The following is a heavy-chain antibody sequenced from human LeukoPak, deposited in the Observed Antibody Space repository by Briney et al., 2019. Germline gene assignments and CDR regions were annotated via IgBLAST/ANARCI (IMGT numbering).Heavy chain of an antibody. J-gene: IGHJ4*02. CDR1: GYTFTSYG. Sequence: ASVKLSCKASGYTFTSYGISWVRQAPGQGLEWMGWISAYNGNTNYAQKLQGRVTMTTDTSTSTAYMELRSLRADDTAVYYCARVPRSDYVWGSYRLDYWGQGTLVTVCS. V-gene: IGHV1-18*01. CDR3: ARVPRSDYVWGSYRLDY. CDR2: ISAYNGNT. D-gene: IGHD3-16*02.